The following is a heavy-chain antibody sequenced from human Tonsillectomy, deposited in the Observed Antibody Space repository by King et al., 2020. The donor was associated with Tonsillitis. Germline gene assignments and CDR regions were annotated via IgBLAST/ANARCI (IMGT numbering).Heavy chain of an antibody. V-gene: IGHV3-23*03. Sequence: VQLVESGGGLVQPGGSLRLSCAASGFTFSSYAMSWVRQAPGKGLEWVSGIYSGGTSTYYADSVKGRFTISRDNSKNTLYLQMNSLRAEDTAVYYCASQGVSSGWPEYYFDYWGQGTLVTVSS. CDR3: ASQGVSSGWPEYYFDY. CDR2: IYSGGTST. J-gene: IGHJ4*02. CDR1: GFTFSSYA. D-gene: IGHD6-19*01.